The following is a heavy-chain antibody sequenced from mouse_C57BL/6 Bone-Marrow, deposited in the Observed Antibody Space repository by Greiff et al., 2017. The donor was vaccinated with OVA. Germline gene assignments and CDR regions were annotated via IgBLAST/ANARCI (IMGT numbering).Heavy chain of an antibody. CDR3: AGNFYGDDGYFDF. D-gene: IGHD2-2*01. CDR2: IWSGGST. CDR1: GFSLTSYG. Sequence: VHLVESGPGLVQPSQSLSITCTVSGFSLTSYGIHWVRQTPGKGLEWMGVIWSGGSTDYNAAFINRLGISNDNSKSQVFYKMNSLQADDTATYYCAGNFYGDDGYFDFWGTGTTVTVS. V-gene: IGHV2-2*01. J-gene: IGHJ1*03.